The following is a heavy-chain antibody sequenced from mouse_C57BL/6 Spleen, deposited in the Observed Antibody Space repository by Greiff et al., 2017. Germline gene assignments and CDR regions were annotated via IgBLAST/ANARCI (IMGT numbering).Heavy chain of an antibody. Sequence: QVQLQQPGAELVKPGASVKLSCKASGYTFTSYWMQWVKQRPGQGLEWIGEIDPSDSYTNYNQKFKGKATLTVDTSSSTAYMQLSSLTSEDSAVYYCARRGYDYDEGAMDYWGQGTSVTVSS. CDR3: ARRGYDYDEGAMDY. J-gene: IGHJ4*01. CDR2: IDPSDSYT. CDR1: GYTFTSYW. V-gene: IGHV1-50*01. D-gene: IGHD2-4*01.